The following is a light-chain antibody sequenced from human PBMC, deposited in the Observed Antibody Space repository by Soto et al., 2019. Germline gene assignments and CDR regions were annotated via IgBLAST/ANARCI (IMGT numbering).Light chain of an antibody. Sequence: QAVLTQPPSVSAAPGQKVTISCSGSSSDIGYVYVSWYQQVPGAGPKLLIYDNDKRPSGISARFSGSNFGTSATLDITGLQTGDEADYYCGPWDDNLSVFFFGGGTKLTVL. CDR2: DND. CDR3: GPWDDNLSVFF. V-gene: IGLV1-51*01. CDR1: SSDIGYVY. J-gene: IGLJ2*01.